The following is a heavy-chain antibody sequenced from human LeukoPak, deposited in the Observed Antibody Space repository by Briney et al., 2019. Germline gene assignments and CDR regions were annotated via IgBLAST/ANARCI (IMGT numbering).Heavy chain of an antibody. Sequence: AGSLRLSCAASGFTFSSYDMHWVRQAPGKGLEWVSAIGTAGDPYYPDSVKGRFTISRENAKNSLYLQMNSLRAGDTAVYYCARGEYYGSGSYYLFDYWGQGTLVTVSS. CDR1: GFTFSSYD. D-gene: IGHD3-10*01. CDR2: IGTAGDP. CDR3: ARGEYYGSGSYYLFDY. J-gene: IGHJ4*02. V-gene: IGHV3-13*05.